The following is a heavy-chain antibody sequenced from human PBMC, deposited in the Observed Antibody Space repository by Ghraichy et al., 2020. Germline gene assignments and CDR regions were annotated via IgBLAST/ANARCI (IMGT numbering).Heavy chain of an antibody. CDR1: GFTFSSYA. CDR3: ATGSQVIVVVPVDY. Sequence: GGSLRLSCAASGFTFSSYAMSWVRQATGKGLEWVSAISGSGGSTYYADSVKGRFTISRDNSKNTLYLQMNSLRAEDTAVYYCATGSQVIVVVPVDYWGQGTLVTVSS. CDR2: ISGSGGST. D-gene: IGHD2-2*01. V-gene: IGHV3-23*01. J-gene: IGHJ4*02.